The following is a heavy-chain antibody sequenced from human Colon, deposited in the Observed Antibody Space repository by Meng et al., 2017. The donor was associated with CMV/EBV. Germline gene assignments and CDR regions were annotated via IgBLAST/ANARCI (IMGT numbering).Heavy chain of an antibody. CDR3: AKEYVHDH. CDR2: ITWTSGST. D-gene: IGHD3-10*02. Sequence: GGSLRLSCVASGFAFSESGMHWIRQTPGKGLEWVAGITWTSGSTGYADSVRGRFTISRDNFKNTLHLQMNSLRVEDTATYFCAKEYVHDHWGQGTQVTVSS. J-gene: IGHJ4*02. V-gene: IGHV3-9*01. CDR1: GFAFSESG.